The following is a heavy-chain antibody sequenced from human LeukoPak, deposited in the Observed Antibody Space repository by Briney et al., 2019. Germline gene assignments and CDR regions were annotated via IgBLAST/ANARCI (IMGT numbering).Heavy chain of an antibody. CDR1: GFTFDDYA. Sequence: PGGSLRLSCAASGFTFDDYAMHWVRQAPGKGLEWVSLISGDGGSTYYADSVMGRFTISRDNSKNSLYLQINSLRTEDTALYYCAAGGSYDFWSGYSGMGAFDIWGQGTMVTVSS. CDR3: AAGGSYDFWSGYSGMGAFDI. D-gene: IGHD3-3*01. V-gene: IGHV3-43*02. J-gene: IGHJ3*02. CDR2: ISGDGGST.